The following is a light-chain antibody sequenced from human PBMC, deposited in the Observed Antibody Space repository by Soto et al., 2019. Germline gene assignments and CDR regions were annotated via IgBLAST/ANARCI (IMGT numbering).Light chain of an antibody. CDR1: QSISSSY. Sequence: EIVLTQSPGTLSLPPGERATLSCRASQSISSSYLAWYQQKSGQAPRLLIYGASSRATGIPDRFSGSGSGTDFTLTISRLEPEDFAVYYCQQYGSSPWTFGQGTKVEIK. CDR2: GAS. V-gene: IGKV3-20*01. CDR3: QQYGSSPWT. J-gene: IGKJ1*01.